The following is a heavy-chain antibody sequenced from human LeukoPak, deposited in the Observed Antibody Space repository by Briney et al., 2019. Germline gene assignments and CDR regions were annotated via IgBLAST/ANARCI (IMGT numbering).Heavy chain of an antibody. CDR2: IDTDGSTT. D-gene: IGHD2/OR15-2a*01. Sequence: GGSLRLSCAASGLTFSAYWMDWVRQAPEKGLVWVSRIDTDGSTTTYADSVKGRFTISRDNAKNTLYLQMDSLRAEDTAVYYCVGGLDGYYEWGQGTLVTVSS. V-gene: IGHV3-74*01. J-gene: IGHJ4*02. CDR3: VGGLDGYYE. CDR1: GLTFSAYW.